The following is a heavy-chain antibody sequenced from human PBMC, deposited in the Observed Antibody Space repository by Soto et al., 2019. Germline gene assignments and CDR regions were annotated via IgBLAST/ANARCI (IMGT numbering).Heavy chain of an antibody. CDR3: ASLLRGYSGTGDY. D-gene: IGHD5-12*01. V-gene: IGHV1-69*12. J-gene: IGHJ4*02. CDR2: IIPIFGTA. Sequence: QVQLVQSGAEVKKPGSSVKVSCKASGGTFSSYAISWVRQAPGQGLEWMGGIIPIFGTAKYAQKFQGRVTMTADESTSTAYMELSSLRSEDTAVYYCASLLRGYSGTGDYWGQGTLVTVSS. CDR1: GGTFSSYA.